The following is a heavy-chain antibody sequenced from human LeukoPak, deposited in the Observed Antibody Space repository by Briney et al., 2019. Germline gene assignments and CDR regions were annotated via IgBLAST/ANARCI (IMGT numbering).Heavy chain of an antibody. Sequence: ASVKVSCKASGYTFTGYYMHWVRQAPGQGLEWMGWINPNSGGTNYAQKLQGRVTMTTDTSTSTAYMELRSLRSDDTAVYYCARDPYCSSTSCYRGVGYYYYYMDVWGKGTTVTVSS. CDR2: INPNSGGT. V-gene: IGHV1-2*02. CDR1: GYTFTGYY. CDR3: ARDPYCSSTSCYRGVGYYYYYMDV. J-gene: IGHJ6*03. D-gene: IGHD2-2*01.